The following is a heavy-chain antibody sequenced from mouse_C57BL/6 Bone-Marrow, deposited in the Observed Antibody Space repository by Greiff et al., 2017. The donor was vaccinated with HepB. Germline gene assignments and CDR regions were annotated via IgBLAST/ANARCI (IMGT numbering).Heavy chain of an antibody. CDR1: GFTFSDYG. Sequence: EVQGVESGGGLVKPGGSLKLSCAASGFTFSDYGMHWVRQAPEKGLEWVAYISSGSSTIYYADTVKVRFTISRDNAKNTLFLQMTSLRSEDTAMYYCARGLPYWYFDVWGTGTTVTVSS. D-gene: IGHD2-2*01. CDR2: ISSGSSTI. CDR3: ARGLPYWYFDV. V-gene: IGHV5-17*01. J-gene: IGHJ1*03.